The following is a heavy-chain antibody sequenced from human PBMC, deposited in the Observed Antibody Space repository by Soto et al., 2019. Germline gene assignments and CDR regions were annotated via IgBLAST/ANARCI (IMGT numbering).Heavy chain of an antibody. D-gene: IGHD2-21*01. J-gene: IGHJ3*02. CDR1: GVSISGSRDY. Sequence: SETLSLTCAVSGVSISGSRDYWGWIRQTPGKGLEWIGNVYRTGSTYYNPSHRSRVTISVDTSRNQFSLKLSFVTASDTAVYYCARLGVVEISHAFDIWGQGAMVTVSS. CDR3: ARLGVVEISHAFDI. CDR2: VYRTGST. V-gene: IGHV4-39*01.